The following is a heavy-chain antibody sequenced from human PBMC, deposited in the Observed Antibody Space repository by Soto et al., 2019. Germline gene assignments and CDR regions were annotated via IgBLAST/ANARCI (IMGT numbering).Heavy chain of an antibody. J-gene: IGHJ4*02. CDR2: VSSYNGNT. CDR3: ARERGLTASTLFGY. CDR1: GYTFTSYG. V-gene: IGHV1-18*01. D-gene: IGHD3-10*02. Sequence: QVQLVQSGPEVTMPGASVNVSCKASGYTFTSYGINWVRQAPGQGLEWMGRVSSYNGNTKYAQKFHSRATMTTDTSTTTVYMHLTSLRSDDTAVYYCARERGLTASTLFGYWGQGTVVTVS.